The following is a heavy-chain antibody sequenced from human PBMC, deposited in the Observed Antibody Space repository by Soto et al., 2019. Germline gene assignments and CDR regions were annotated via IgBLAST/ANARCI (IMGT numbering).Heavy chain of an antibody. CDR1: GGSISSYY. V-gene: IGHV4-59*08. Sequence: SETLSLTCTVSGGSISSYYWSWIRQPPGKGLEWIGYIYYSGSTNYNPSLKSRVTISVDTSKNQFSLKLSSVTAADTAVYYCAGRGIPGSHDYWGQRTLVTVSS. J-gene: IGHJ4*02. CDR3: AGRGIPGSHDY. CDR2: IYYSGST. D-gene: IGHD1-20*01.